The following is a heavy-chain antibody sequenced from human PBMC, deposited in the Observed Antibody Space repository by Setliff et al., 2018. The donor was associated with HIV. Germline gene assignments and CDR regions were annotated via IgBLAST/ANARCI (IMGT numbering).Heavy chain of an antibody. Sequence: TSETLSLTCTVSGGSISSSTYYWGWIRQPPGKGLEWIGSIYYSGSTSYNPSLKSRVTISVDRSKNQFSLKLRSVTAADTVVYYCARDTSLVRGRDYWGQGTLVTVSS. D-gene: IGHD3-10*01. CDR2: IYYSGST. CDR3: ARDTSLVRGRDY. V-gene: IGHV4-39*07. J-gene: IGHJ4*02. CDR1: GGSISSSTYY.